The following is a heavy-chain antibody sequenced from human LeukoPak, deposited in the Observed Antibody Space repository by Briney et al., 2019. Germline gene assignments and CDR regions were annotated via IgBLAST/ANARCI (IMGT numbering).Heavy chain of an antibody. CDR3: ARDYGGRVYFDY. CDR1: GGSFSGYY. CDR2: INHSGST. J-gene: IGHJ4*02. D-gene: IGHD4-23*01. Sequence: SETLSLTCAVYGGSFSGYYWSWIRQPPGKGLEWIGEINHSGSTNYNPSLKSRVTISVDTSKNQFSLKLSSVTAADTAVYYCARDYGGRVYFDYWGQGTLVTVSS. V-gene: IGHV4-34*01.